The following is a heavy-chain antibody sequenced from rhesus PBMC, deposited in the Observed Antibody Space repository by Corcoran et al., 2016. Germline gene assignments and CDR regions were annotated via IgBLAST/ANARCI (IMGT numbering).Heavy chain of an antibody. Sequence: QVQLQESGPGVVKPSETLSCTCAGSGGPISDSYRRSWIRQPPGKGLELIGDIYDNSTSTNYNPSLKSRVTISNDTSKNQFSLKLSSVTAADTAVYYCAIGYSGSSFDYWGQGVLVTVSS. D-gene: IGHD6-25*01. CDR2: IYDNSTST. V-gene: IGHV4S10*01. CDR3: AIGYSGSSFDY. J-gene: IGHJ4*01. CDR1: GGPISDSYR.